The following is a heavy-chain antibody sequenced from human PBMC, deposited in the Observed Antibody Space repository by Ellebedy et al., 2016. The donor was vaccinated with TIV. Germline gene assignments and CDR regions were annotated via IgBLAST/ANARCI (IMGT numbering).Heavy chain of an antibody. CDR2: TYYRSKWYN. Sequence: SETLSLTXAISGDSVSSNSAAWNWIRQSPSRGLEWLGRTYYRSKWYNDYAVSVKSRITINPDTSKNQFSLQLNSVTPEDTAVYYCAREGRNNNQDGYNLTPIDYWGQGTLVTVSS. CDR1: GDSVSSNSAA. CDR3: AREGRNNNQDGYNLTPIDY. D-gene: IGHD5-24*01. V-gene: IGHV6-1*01. J-gene: IGHJ4*02.